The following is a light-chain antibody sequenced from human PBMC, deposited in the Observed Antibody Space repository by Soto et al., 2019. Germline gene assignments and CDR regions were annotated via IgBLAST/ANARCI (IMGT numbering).Light chain of an antibody. Sequence: QSVLTQPPSVSGAPWQRVTISCTGTSSNIGAGHAVHWYRQFPGAAPKLLIYGDTHRPSGVPDRFSGSKSATSASLVITGLQAEDEDDYYCQSYDTSLRGWLFGGGTKLTVL. CDR3: QSYDTSLRGWL. CDR1: SSNIGAGHA. J-gene: IGLJ3*02. CDR2: GDT. V-gene: IGLV1-40*01.